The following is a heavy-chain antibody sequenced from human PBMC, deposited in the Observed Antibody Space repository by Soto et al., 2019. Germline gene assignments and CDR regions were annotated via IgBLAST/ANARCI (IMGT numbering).Heavy chain of an antibody. CDR1: GYTFTSYY. Sequence: QVQLVQSGAEVKKPGASVKVSCKASGYTFTSYYMHWVRQAPGQGLEWMGIINPSGGSTSYAQKFQGRVTMTRDTSTSTVYMELSSLRSEDTAVYYCAIQPAPLYYGSGEGYFDYWGQGTLVTVSS. CDR2: INPSGGST. V-gene: IGHV1-46*03. J-gene: IGHJ4*02. CDR3: AIQPAPLYYGSGEGYFDY. D-gene: IGHD3-10*01.